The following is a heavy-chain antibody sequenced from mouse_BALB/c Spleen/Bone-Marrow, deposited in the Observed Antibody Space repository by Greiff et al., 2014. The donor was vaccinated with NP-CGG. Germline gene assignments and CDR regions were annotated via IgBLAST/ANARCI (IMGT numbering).Heavy chain of an antibody. V-gene: IGHV14-3*02. CDR2: IDPANGNT. D-gene: IGHD3-3*01. CDR3: AGDGAY. J-gene: IGHJ3*01. CDR1: GFNIKDTY. Sequence: DVKLQESGAELVKPGASVKLSYTASGFNIKDTYMHWVKQRPEQGLEWIGRIDPANGNTKYDPKFQGKATITADTSSNTAYLQLSSLTSEDTAVYYCAGDGAYWGQGTLVTVSA.